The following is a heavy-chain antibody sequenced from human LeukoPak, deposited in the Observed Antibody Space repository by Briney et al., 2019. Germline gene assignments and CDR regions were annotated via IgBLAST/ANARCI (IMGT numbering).Heavy chain of an antibody. J-gene: IGHJ4*02. CDR1: GFTLSSYA. V-gene: IGHV3-23*01. CDR3: AKGSYYDSSGSFYFDY. Sequence: GGSLRLSCVVSGFTLSSYAMSWVRQAPGKGLEWVSGISGSGDNTYYADSVTGRFTISRDNSKNTLYVQMNSLGTEDTAAYYCAKGSYYDSSGSFYFDYWGQGTLVTVSS. D-gene: IGHD3-22*01. CDR2: ISGSGDNT.